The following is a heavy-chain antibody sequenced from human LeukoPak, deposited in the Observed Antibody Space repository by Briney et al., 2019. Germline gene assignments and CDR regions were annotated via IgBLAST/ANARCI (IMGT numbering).Heavy chain of an antibody. CDR2: IYPGDSDA. CDR3: ARHTGNYGDYAFDY. V-gene: IGHV5-51*01. J-gene: IGHJ4*02. D-gene: IGHD4-17*01. CDR1: GYTFTNYW. Sequence: GESLKISCTGSGYTFTNYWIGWVRQMPGKGLEWMGIIYPGDSDARYSPSFQGQVTISADKSITTAYLQWSSLKASDTAMYYCARHTGNYGDYAFDYWGQGTLVTVSS.